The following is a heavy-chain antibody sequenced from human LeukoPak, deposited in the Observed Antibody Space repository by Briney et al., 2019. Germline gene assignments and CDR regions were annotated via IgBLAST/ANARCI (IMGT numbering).Heavy chain of an antibody. CDR2: INTDGSST. CDR3: AKPPGGYYYYFEY. D-gene: IGHD3-22*01. Sequence: GGSLRLSCAASGFTFSSYWMHWVRQAPGKGLVWVSRINTDGSSTSYADSVKGRFTISRDNAKNTLYLQLNSLRAEDTAVYYCAKPPGGYYYYFEYWGQGTLVTVSS. J-gene: IGHJ4*02. CDR1: GFTFSSYW. V-gene: IGHV3-74*01.